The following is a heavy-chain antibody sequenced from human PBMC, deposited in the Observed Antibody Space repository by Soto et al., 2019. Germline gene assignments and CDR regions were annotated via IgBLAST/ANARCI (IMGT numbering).Heavy chain of an antibody. V-gene: IGHV4-34*01. Sequence: PSETLSLTCAVYGRSFAGYYSSWNRQLPGKGLEWIGEINRSRSTNKNPSLKSRITISVATSKNQLSLNLSSVTAADTAVYYCAILAAMVTYYYYYGMDVWGQGTTVTVSS. CDR1: GRSFAGYY. CDR3: AILAAMVTYYYYYGMDV. CDR2: INRSRST. J-gene: IGHJ6*02. D-gene: IGHD5-18*01.